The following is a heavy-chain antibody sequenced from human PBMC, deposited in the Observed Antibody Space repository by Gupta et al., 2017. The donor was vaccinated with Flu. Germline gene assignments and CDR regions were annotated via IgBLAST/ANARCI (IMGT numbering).Heavy chain of an antibody. CDR2: ISGSGDST. CDR3: AKNIRPVVRFLEWLNDY. Sequence: AMNWVRQAPGRGLEWVSTISGSGDSTYYADSVKGRFTISRDNSKNTLFLQMNSLRAEDTAVYYCAKNIRPVVRFLEWLNDYWGQGTLVTVSS. CDR1: A. D-gene: IGHD3-3*01. J-gene: IGHJ4*02. V-gene: IGHV3-23*01.